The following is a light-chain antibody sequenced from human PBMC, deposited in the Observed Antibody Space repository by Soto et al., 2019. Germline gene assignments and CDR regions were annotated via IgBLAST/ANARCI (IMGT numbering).Light chain of an antibody. CDR3: CSYASGDTSV. Sequence: QSALTQPASVSGSPGQSITISCTGSSSDVAYYNLVSWYQQHPGKAPKLLIHEVSKRPSGVSNRFSGSKSGNTASLTISGLQAEDEADYYCCSYASGDTSVFGGGTKVTVL. V-gene: IGLV2-23*02. CDR2: EVS. J-gene: IGLJ3*02. CDR1: SSDVAYYNL.